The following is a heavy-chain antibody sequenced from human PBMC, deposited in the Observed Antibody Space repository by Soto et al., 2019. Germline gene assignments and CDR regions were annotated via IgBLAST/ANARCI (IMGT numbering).Heavy chain of an antibody. D-gene: IGHD2-15*01. J-gene: IGHJ6*02. V-gene: IGHV1-69*01. CDR3: ARAYCSGGSCYSQYYYYYGIDV. Sequence: QVQLVQSGAEVKKPGSSVKVSCKASGGTFSSYAISWVRQATGQGLEWMGGIIPIFGTANYAQKFQGRVTITEDESSSTAYMELSSLRSEDTAGYYCARAYCSGGSCYSQYYYYYGIDVWGQWTTVTVSS. CDR2: IIPIFGTA. CDR1: GGTFSSYA.